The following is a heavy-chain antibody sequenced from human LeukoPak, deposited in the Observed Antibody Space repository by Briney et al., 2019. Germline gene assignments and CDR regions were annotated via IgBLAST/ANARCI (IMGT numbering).Heavy chain of an antibody. Sequence: SVKVSCKASGYTFTSYDINWVRQAPGQGLEWMGGIIPIFGTANYAQKFQGRVTITADESTSTAYMELSSLRSEDTAVYYCARPSYNCSGGSCYSLYYYYGMDVWGQGTTVTVSS. J-gene: IGHJ6*02. CDR2: IIPIFGTA. CDR1: GYTFTSYD. CDR3: ARPSYNCSGGSCYSLYYYYGMDV. D-gene: IGHD2-15*01. V-gene: IGHV1-69*13.